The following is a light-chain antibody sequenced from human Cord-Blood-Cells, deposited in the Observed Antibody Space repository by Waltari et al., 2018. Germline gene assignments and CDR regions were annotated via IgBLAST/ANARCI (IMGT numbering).Light chain of an antibody. CDR3: QQSYSTPGT. CDR1: PSINSY. V-gene: IGKV1-39*01. J-gene: IGKJ2*02. CDR2: AAS. Sequence: IQMTTSPSSLSASVGDRVTITCRASPSINSYVNWYQQKPEKAPKLLIYAASSVQSEVPSRFSGSGSGTDFTLTMSSLQPADFATYYGQQSYSTPGTFGQGTKLEIK.